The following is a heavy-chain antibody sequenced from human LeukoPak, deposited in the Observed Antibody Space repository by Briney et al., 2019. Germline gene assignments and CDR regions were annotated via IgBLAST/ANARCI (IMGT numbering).Heavy chain of an antibody. Sequence: GASVKVSCKASGGTFSSYAISWVRQAPGQGLEWMGRIIPIFGTANYAQKFQGRVTITTDESTSTAYMELSSLRSEDTAVYYCARLGAAAGFAFDIWGQGTMVTVSS. D-gene: IGHD6-13*01. J-gene: IGHJ3*02. CDR1: GGTFSSYA. CDR3: ARLGAAAGFAFDI. CDR2: IIPIFGTA. V-gene: IGHV1-69*05.